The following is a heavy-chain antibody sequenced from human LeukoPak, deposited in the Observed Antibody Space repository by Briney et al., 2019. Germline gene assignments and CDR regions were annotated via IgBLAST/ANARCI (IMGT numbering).Heavy chain of an antibody. V-gene: IGHV1-69*05. CDR1: GGTFSSYA. D-gene: IGHD3-22*01. CDR2: IIPILGTA. CDR3: ASSYDSSGPSAD. Sequence: SVKVSCKASGGTFSSYAISWVRQAPGRGLEWMGGIIPILGTANYAQKFQGRVTITTDESTSTAYMELSSLRSEDTAVYYCASSYDSSGPSADWGQGTLVTVSS. J-gene: IGHJ4*02.